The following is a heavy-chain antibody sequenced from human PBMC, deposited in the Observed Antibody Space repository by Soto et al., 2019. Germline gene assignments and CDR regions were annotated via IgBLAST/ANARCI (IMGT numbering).Heavy chain of an antibody. CDR2: INPSGGST. J-gene: IGHJ6*02. V-gene: IGHV1-46*01. Sequence: KVPRASVKVSCKASGYTFTSYYMHWVRQAPGQGLEWMGIINPSGGSTSYAQKFQGRVTMTRDTSTSTVYMELSSLRSEDTAVYYCARDNRRIQLWLQGGYYYYGMDVWGQGTTVTVSS. CDR3: ARDNRRIQLWLQGGYYYYGMDV. CDR1: GYTFTSYY. D-gene: IGHD5-18*01.